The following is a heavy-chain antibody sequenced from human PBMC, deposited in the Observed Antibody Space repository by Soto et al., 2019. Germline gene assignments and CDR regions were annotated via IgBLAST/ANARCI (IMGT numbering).Heavy chain of an antibody. D-gene: IGHD3-22*01. CDR2: IDPSGSQT. J-gene: IGHJ4*02. CDR1: GYSFAGYW. V-gene: IGHV5-10-1*01. CDR3: ARQIYDSDTGPNFQYYFDS. Sequence: LKISCKGSGYSFAGYWITWVRQKPGKGLEWMGRIDPSGSQTYYSPSFRGHVTISVTKSITTVSLQWSGLRASDTAMYYCARQIYDSDTGPNFQYYFDSWGQGTPVTVSS.